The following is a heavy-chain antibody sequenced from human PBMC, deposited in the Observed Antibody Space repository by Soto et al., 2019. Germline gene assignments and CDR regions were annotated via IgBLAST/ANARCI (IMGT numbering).Heavy chain of an antibody. J-gene: IGHJ4*02. CDR3: AREDRGWYPFDY. CDR2: INSDGSST. CDR1: GFTFSSYW. Sequence: GGSLRLSCAASGFTFSSYWMHWVRQAPGKGLVWVSRINSDGSSTSYADSVKGRFTISRDNAKNTLYLQMNSLRAEDTAVYYCAREDRGWYPFDYWGQGTLVTVSS. D-gene: IGHD6-19*01. V-gene: IGHV3-74*01.